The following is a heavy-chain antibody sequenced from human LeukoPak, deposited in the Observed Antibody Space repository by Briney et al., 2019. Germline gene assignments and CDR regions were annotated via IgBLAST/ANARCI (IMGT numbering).Heavy chain of an antibody. J-gene: IGHJ5*02. CDR1: GYTFTSYG. Sequence: AASVKVSCKASGYTFTSYGISWVRQAPGQGLEWMGWISAYNGNTNYAQKLQGRVTMTTDTSTSTAYMERRSLRSDDTAVYYCATRGKGNWFDPWGQGTLVTVSS. V-gene: IGHV1-18*04. CDR2: ISAYNGNT. D-gene: IGHD5-24*01. CDR3: ATRGKGNWFDP.